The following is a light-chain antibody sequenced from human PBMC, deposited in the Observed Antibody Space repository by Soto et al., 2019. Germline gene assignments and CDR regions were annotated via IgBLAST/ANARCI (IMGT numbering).Light chain of an antibody. CDR3: QQYYSYPFT. CDR2: AAS. V-gene: IGKV1-8*01. J-gene: IGKJ3*01. CDR1: QGISSY. Sequence: AIRMTQSPSSFSASTGDRVTITCRASQGISSYLAWYQQKPGKAPKLLIYAASTLQSGVPSRFGGSGSGTDFTLTISCLQSEDFATYYCQQYYSYPFTFGPGNKVDIK.